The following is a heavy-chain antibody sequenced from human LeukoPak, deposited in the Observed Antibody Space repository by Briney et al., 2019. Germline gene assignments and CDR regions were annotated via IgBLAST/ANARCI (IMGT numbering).Heavy chain of an antibody. CDR1: GFTFSRFE. V-gene: IGHV3-48*03. Sequence: GGSLRLSCVASGFTFSRFEMNWVRQAPGKGLEWISHISTGTYIAYTDSVKGRFTISRDNGKNSLYLQMNSLRAEDTAVYYCTREQDREAAATVVGDYWGQGTLVTVSS. CDR3: TREQDREAAATVVGDY. D-gene: IGHD4-23*01. J-gene: IGHJ4*02. CDR2: ISTGTYI.